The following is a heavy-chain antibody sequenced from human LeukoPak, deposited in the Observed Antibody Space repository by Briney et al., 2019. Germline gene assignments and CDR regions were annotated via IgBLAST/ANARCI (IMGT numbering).Heavy chain of an antibody. V-gene: IGHV4-34*01. J-gene: IGHJ6*03. CDR3: AKANSSWCYSYYYYYMDV. CDR2: INHSGST. Sequence: SETLSLTCAVYGGSFSGYYWSWIRQPPGKGLEWIGEINHSGSTNYNPSLKSRVTISVDTSKNQFSLKLSSVTAADTAVYYCAKANSSWCYSYYYYYMDVWGKGTTVTVSS. CDR1: GGSFSGYY. D-gene: IGHD6-13*01.